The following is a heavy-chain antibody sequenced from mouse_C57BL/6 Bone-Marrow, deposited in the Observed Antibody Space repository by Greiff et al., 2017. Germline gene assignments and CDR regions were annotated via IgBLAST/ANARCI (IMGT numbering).Heavy chain of an antibody. V-gene: IGHV5-12*01. D-gene: IGHD3-1*01. CDR1: GFTFSDYY. CDR2: ISNGGGST. CDR3: ARERDY. Sequence: EVNLVESGGGLVQPGGSLKLSCAASGFTFSDYYMSWVRQTPEKRLEWVAYISNGGGSTYYPVTVKGRFTISRDNAKNTLYLQMSRLKSEDTAMYYCARERDYWGQGTTLTVSS. J-gene: IGHJ2*01.